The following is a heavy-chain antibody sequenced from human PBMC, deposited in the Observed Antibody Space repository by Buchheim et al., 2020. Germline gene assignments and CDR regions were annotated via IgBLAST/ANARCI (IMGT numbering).Heavy chain of an antibody. V-gene: IGHV1-2*02. J-gene: IGHJ5*02. CDR3: ARTFWGWYYDFWSGYYPVDP. Sequence: QVQLVQSGAEVKKPGASVKVSCKASGYTFTGYYMHWVRQAPGQGLEWMGWINPNSGGTNYAQKFQGRVTMTRDTSISTAYMGRGRLRSDDTAVYYCARTFWGWYYDFWSGYYPVDPWGQGTL. CDR2: INPNSGGT. D-gene: IGHD3-3*01. CDR1: GYTFTGYY.